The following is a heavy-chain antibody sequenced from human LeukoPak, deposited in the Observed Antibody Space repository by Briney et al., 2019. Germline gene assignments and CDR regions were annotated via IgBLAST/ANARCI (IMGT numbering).Heavy chain of an antibody. J-gene: IGHJ6*03. D-gene: IGHD1-1*01. Sequence: GASVKVSCKASGYTFTTYVMNWVRQAPGQGLEWMGWINTNTGNPTYAQGFTGRFVFSLDTSVSTAYLQISSLKAEDTAVYYCARAVQLERPPPLIGHYYMDVWGKGTTVTVSS. CDR1: GYTFTTYV. CDR3: ARAVQLERPPPLIGHYYMDV. V-gene: IGHV7-4-1*02. CDR2: INTNTGNP.